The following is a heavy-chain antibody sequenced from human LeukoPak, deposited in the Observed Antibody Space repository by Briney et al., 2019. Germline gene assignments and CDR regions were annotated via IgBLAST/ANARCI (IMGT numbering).Heavy chain of an antibody. CDR3: ARGKDLLWFGEFLYYFDY. V-gene: IGHV4-59*08. Sequence: SETLSLTCTVSGGSISSYYWSWIRQPPGKGLEWIGYIYYSGSTNYNPSLKSRVTISVDTSKNQFSLKLSSVTAADTAVYYCARGKDLLWFGEFLYYFDYWGQETLVTVSS. J-gene: IGHJ4*02. CDR1: GGSISSYY. CDR2: IYYSGST. D-gene: IGHD3-10*01.